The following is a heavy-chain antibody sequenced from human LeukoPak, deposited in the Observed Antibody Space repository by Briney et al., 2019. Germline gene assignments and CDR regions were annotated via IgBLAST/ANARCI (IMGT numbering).Heavy chain of an antibody. V-gene: IGHV3-21*01. CDR1: GFTFSSYS. J-gene: IGHJ4*02. CDR2: ISSSSSYI. D-gene: IGHD6-13*01. Sequence: GGSLRLSCATSGFTFSSYSMNWVRQAPGKGLEWVSSISSSSSYIYYADSVKGRFTISRDNAKNSLYLQMNSLRAEDTAVYYCARDRGPHYSSRWYSPFDYWGQGTLVTVSS. CDR3: ARDRGPHYSSRWYSPFDY.